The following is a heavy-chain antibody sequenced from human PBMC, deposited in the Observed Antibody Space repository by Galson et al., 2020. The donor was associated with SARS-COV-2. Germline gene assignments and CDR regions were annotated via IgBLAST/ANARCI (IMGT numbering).Heavy chain of an antibody. Sequence: QLGESLKISCAASGFTVSSNYMGWVRQAPGKGLECVSVIYGGGSTYYADSVKGRFTISRDTSKNTLYLQINSLRAEDTAVYYCTRASSDYGDYGLDYWGQGTLVTVSS. J-gene: IGHJ4*02. D-gene: IGHD4-17*01. CDR2: IYGGGST. V-gene: IGHV3-53*05. CDR3: TRASSDYGDYGLDY. CDR1: GFTVSSNY.